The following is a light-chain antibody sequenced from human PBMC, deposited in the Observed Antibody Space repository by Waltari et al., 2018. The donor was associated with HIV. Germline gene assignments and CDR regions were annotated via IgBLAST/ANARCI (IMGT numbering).Light chain of an antibody. Sequence: QSVLTQPPSVSAAPGQKVTISCSGSSSNIGNNYETWYQQLPRTAPKLLIYDNNKRPSGMPDRFSGSKSGTSATLGITGLQTGDEADYYCGAWDNSLSAWVLGGGTQLTVL. CDR1: SSNIGNNY. V-gene: IGLV1-51*01. CDR2: DNN. J-gene: IGLJ3*02. CDR3: GAWDNSLSAWV.